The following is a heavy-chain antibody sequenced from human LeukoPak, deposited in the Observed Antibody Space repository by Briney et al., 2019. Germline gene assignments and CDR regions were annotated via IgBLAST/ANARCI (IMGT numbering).Heavy chain of an antibody. CDR3: AHRRGSGSYFDY. J-gene: IGHJ4*02. Sequence: SGPTLVKPTQTLTLTCTFSGFSLSTSGVGVGWIRQPPGKALEWLALIYWDDDKRYSPSLKSRLTITEDTSKNQVVLTMTNVDPVDTATYYCAHRRGSGSYFDYWGQGTLVTVSS. D-gene: IGHD3-10*01. V-gene: IGHV2-5*02. CDR1: GFSLSTSGVG. CDR2: IYWDDDK.